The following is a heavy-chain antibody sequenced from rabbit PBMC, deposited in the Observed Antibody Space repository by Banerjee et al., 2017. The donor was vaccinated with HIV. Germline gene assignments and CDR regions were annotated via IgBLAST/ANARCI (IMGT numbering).Heavy chain of an antibody. D-gene: IGHD1-1*01. CDR1: GFSFSSSYW. CDR3: ARVSSGFYYFNL. Sequence: EESGADLVKPEGSLTLTCTASGFSFSSSYWICWVRQAPGKGLELIACIYTSSGRTWYASWVNGRFTISKTSSTTVTLQMTSLTAADTATYFCARVSSGFYYFNLWGQGTLVTVS. V-gene: IGHV1S45*01. J-gene: IGHJ4*01. CDR2: IYTSSGRT.